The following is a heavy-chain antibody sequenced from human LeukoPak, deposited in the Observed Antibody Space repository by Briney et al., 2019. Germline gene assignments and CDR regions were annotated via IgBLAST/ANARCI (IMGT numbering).Heavy chain of an antibody. CDR2: ISSSSSYI. CDR3: ARDHDSSGQFDY. D-gene: IGHD3-22*01. J-gene: IGHJ4*02. Sequence: GGSLRLSCAASGFTFSSYSMNWVRQAPGKGLEWVSSISSSSSYIYYADSVKGRFTISRDNAKNSLYLQMNSLRAEDTAVYYCARDHDSSGQFDYWGQGTLVTVSS. V-gene: IGHV3-21*04. CDR1: GFTFSSYS.